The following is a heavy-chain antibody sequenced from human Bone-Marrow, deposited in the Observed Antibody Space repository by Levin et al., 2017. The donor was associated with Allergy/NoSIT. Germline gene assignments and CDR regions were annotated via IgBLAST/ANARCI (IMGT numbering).Heavy chain of an antibody. D-gene: IGHD3-10*01. CDR2: LKSKTDSGTT. V-gene: IGHV3-15*07. CDR3: ALLEDYYGSGGN. CDR1: GFTFSGAW. Sequence: PGESLKISCAASGFTFSGAWLNWVRQAPGKGLEWVGRLKSKTDSGTTDYAAPVKGRFTISRDDSKNTLYLQMNNLKTEDTAVYYCALLEDYYGSGGNWGQGTLVTVSS. J-gene: IGHJ4*02.